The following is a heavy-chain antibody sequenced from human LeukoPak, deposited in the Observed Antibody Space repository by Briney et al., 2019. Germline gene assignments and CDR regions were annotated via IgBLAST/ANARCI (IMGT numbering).Heavy chain of an antibody. CDR2: IKQDGSEK. V-gene: IGHV3-7*01. CDR3: ARGSTGI. Sequence: GGSLRLSCAASGFGFESYWMSWVRQAPGKGLVWVANIKQDGSEKYYVDSVKGRFTISRDNAKNSLYLQMNSLRAEDTAVYYCARGSTGIWGQGTMVTVSS. D-gene: IGHD2-8*02. CDR1: GFGFESYW. J-gene: IGHJ3*02.